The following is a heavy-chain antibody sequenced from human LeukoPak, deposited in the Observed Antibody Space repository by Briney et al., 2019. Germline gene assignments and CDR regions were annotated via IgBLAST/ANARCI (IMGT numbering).Heavy chain of an antibody. D-gene: IGHD5-18*01. CDR1: GFTFSSCA. J-gene: IGHJ4*02. V-gene: IGHV3-23*01. Sequence: GGSLRLSCAASGFTFSSCAMSWVRQAPGKGLEWVSAISGSGGSTYYADSVKGRFTVSRDNSKNTLYLQMNSLRAEDTAVYYCAKAGGHLWSRPFFDYWGQGTLVTVSS. CDR2: ISGSGGST. CDR3: AKAGGHLWSRPFFDY.